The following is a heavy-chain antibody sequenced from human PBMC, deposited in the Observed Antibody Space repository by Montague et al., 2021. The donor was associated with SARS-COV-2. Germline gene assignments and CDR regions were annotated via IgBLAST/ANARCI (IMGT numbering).Heavy chain of an antibody. Sequence: SETLSLTCAVYGGSFSDYSWTWIRQPPGKGLEWIGEFNHRGSTNYNPSLQSRVTISVDTSKNQFSLKMTSVTAADTAVYYCARGRQHINMVVVVVTGGEYCFDFWGQGTLVAVSS. CDR2: FNHRGST. CDR3: ARGRQHINMVVVVVTGGEYCFDF. CDR1: GGSFSDYS. J-gene: IGHJ4*02. V-gene: IGHV4-34*01. D-gene: IGHD3-22*01.